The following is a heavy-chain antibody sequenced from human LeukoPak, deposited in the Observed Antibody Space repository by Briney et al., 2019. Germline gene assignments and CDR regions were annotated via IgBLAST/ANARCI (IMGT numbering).Heavy chain of an antibody. J-gene: IGHJ4*02. CDR1: GFTFSSYG. Sequence: PGGSLRLSCAASGFTFSSYGMHWVRQAPGKGLEWVAVISYDGSNKCYADSVKGRFTISRDNSKNTLYLQMNSLRAEDTAVYYCAKGPWEPGDYWGQGTLVTVSS. D-gene: IGHD1-26*01. CDR2: ISYDGSNK. CDR3: AKGPWEPGDY. V-gene: IGHV3-30*18.